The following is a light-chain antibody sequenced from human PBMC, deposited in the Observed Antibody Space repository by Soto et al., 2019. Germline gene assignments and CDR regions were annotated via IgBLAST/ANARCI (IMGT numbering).Light chain of an antibody. Sequence: DIQMTQSPSSLSASVGDRVTITCRASQSISSYLNWYQQKPGKAPKLLIYAASSLQSGVPSRFSGSGSETYLTLAISSLQPEDCATYYCQKRYSTPDTLGQRTKLEIK. CDR2: AAS. J-gene: IGKJ2*01. V-gene: IGKV1-39*01. CDR3: QKRYSTPDT. CDR1: QSISSY.